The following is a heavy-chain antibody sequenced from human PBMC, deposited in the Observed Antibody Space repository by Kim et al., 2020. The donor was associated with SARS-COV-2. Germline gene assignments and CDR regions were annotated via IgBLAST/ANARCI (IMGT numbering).Heavy chain of an antibody. D-gene: IGHD2-15*01. Sequence: GGSLRLSCAASGFTFSSHAMHWVRQAPGKGLEWVAVISYDGSNTYYADSVKGRFTISRDNSKNTVYLQINSLRLEDTAVFYCAREHAVAGATRRAVSHSDGMDVWGQGSAVSV. CDR2: ISYDGSNT. CDR1: GFTFSSHA. CDR3: AREHAVAGATRRAVSHSDGMDV. V-gene: IGHV3-30*04. J-gene: IGHJ6*02.